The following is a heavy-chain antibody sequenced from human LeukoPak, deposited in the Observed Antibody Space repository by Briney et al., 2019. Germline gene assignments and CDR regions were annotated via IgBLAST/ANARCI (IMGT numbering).Heavy chain of an antibody. Sequence: SLRLSCAASGFTFDDYAMHWVRQAPGKGLEWVSGISWNSGSIGYADSVKGRFTISRDNAKNSLYLQMNSLRAEDTAVYYCAKDYGGRGYYFDYWGQGTLVTVSS. V-gene: IGHV3-9*01. CDR2: ISWNSGSI. J-gene: IGHJ4*02. CDR1: GFTFDDYA. CDR3: AKDYGGRGYYFDY. D-gene: IGHD4-23*01.